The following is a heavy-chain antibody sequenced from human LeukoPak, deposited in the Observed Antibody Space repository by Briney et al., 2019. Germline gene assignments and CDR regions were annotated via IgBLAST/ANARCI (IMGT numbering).Heavy chain of an antibody. CDR2: ISGSGGST. J-gene: IGHJ4*02. Sequence: GGSLRLSCAASGFTFSSYAMSWVRQAPGKGLEWVSAISGSGGSTYYADSVKGRFTISRDNSKNTLYPQMNSLRAEDTAVYYCAKREAMAGIGNFDYWGQGAVVTVSS. V-gene: IGHV3-23*01. CDR3: AKREAMAGIGNFDY. CDR1: GFTFSSYA. D-gene: IGHD6-19*01.